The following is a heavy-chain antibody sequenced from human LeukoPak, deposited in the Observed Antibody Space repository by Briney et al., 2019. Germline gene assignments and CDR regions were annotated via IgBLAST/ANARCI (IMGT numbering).Heavy chain of an antibody. V-gene: IGHV1-69*13. CDR2: IIPIFGTA. Sequence: SVKVSCKASGYTFTTYGISWVRQAPGQGLEWMGGIIPIFGTANYAQKFQGRVTITADESTSTAYMELSSLRSEDTAVYYCARVGNTAMATEGSDYWGQGTLVTVSS. CDR1: GYTFTTYG. J-gene: IGHJ4*02. D-gene: IGHD5-18*01. CDR3: ARVGNTAMATEGSDY.